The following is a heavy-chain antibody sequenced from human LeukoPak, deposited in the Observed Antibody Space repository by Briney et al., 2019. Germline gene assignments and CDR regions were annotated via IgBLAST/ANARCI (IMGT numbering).Heavy chain of an antibody. CDR3: ARLDVWFGDPTGPYYYGMDV. J-gene: IGHJ6*02. D-gene: IGHD3-10*01. CDR2: IYYSGST. V-gene: IGHV4-39*01. Sequence: SETLSLTCTVSGGSISSYYWGWIRQPPGKGLEWIGSIYYSGSTYYNPSLKSRVTISVDTSKNQFSLKLSSVTAADTAVYYCARLDVWFGDPTGPYYYGMDVWGQGTTVTVSS. CDR1: GGSISSYY.